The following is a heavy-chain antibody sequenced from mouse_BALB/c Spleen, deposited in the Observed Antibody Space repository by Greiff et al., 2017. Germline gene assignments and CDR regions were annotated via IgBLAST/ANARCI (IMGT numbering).Heavy chain of an antibody. Sequence: DVKLVESGGGLVKPGGSLKLSCAASGFTFSSYAMSWVRQTPEKRLEWVASISSGGSTYYPDSVKGRFTISRDNARNILYLQMSSLRSEDTAMYYCARGLYDYLYWGQGTTLTVSS. D-gene: IGHD2-4*01. CDR3: ARGLYDYLY. CDR1: GFTFSSYA. J-gene: IGHJ2*01. V-gene: IGHV5-6-5*01. CDR2: ISSGGST.